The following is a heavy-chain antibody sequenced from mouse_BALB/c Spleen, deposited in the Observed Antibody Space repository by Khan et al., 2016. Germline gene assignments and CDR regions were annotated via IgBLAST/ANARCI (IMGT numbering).Heavy chain of an antibody. J-gene: IGHJ4*01. CDR3: ARGLRRLYFSMDY. D-gene: IGHD2-2*01. Sequence: QVRLQQSGAELMKPGASVKISCKATGYTFSSYWIEWVKQRPRHGLEWIGEILPGTGSTQYNEKFKGKATFTADTSSNTAYMQLSSLTSEDAAVYYCARGLRRLYFSMDYWGQGTSVTVSS. V-gene: IGHV1-9*01. CDR2: ILPGTGST. CDR1: GYTFSSYW.